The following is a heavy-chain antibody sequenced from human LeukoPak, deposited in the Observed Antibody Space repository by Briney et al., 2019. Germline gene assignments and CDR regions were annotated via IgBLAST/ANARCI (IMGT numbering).Heavy chain of an antibody. J-gene: IGHJ4*02. CDR1: GFTFSSYG. V-gene: IGHV3-30*02. Sequence: PGGSLRLSCAASGFTFSSYGMHWVRQAPGKGLEWVAFIRYDGSNRCYADSVKGRFTISRDNYKNTLDLQMHSLRAEDKAVYYGPKYQRITTAATGRGFNYWSQATLATVPS. CDR2: IRYDGSNR. CDR3: PKYQRITTAATGRGFNY. D-gene: IGHD6-13*01.